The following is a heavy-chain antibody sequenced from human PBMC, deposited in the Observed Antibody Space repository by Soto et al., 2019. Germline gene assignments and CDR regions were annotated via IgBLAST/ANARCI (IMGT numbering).Heavy chain of an antibody. V-gene: IGHV4-4*07. CDR2: VYSSGSA. J-gene: IGHJ5*02. Sequence: QVQLQESGPGLVKPSETLSLSCTVSNGSISNYYWNWIRRPAGKGLEWIGRVYSSGSASYNPSLRSRVTMSVDTSKNQSPLKLNSVNAADTAVYYCARSSHKESWFDPWGQGTLVTVSS. D-gene: IGHD6-13*01. CDR3: ARSSHKESWFDP. CDR1: NGSISNYY.